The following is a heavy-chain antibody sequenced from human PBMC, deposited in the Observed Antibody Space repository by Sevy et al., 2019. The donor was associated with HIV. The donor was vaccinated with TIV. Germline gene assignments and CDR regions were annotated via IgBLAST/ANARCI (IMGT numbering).Heavy chain of an antibody. V-gene: IGHV4-61*03. CDR3: ATNQGNPGEWFDP. Sequence: SKTLSLTCSVSGGSVNSGVSYWSWIRQSPGKGLEWIAYIYKGVSTNYNPSLKSRVTISVDTSKNHFSLKLSSVTAADTAVYYCATNQGNPGEWFDPWGKGTPVTVSS. J-gene: IGHJ5*02. CDR2: IYKGVST. D-gene: IGHD1-1*01. CDR1: GGSVNSGVSY.